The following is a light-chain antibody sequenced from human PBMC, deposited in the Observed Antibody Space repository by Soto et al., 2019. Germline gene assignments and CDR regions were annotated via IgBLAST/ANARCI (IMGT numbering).Light chain of an antibody. CDR1: SSDVGSYNL. CDR2: EGS. Sequence: QSVLTQPASVSGSPGQSITISCTGTSSDVGSYNLVSWYQQDPGKAPKLMIYEGSKRPSGVSNRFSASKSGNTASLTISGLQAEVEADYYCCSYAGSSSYVFGTGTKVTVL. J-gene: IGLJ1*01. V-gene: IGLV2-23*01. CDR3: CSYAGSSSYV.